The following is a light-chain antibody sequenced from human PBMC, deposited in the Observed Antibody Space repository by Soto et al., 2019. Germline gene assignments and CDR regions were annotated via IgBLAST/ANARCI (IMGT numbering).Light chain of an antibody. J-gene: IGKJ1*01. Sequence: EIVLTQSPGTLSLSPGERATLSCRSSQSVSSNYLAWYQQIPGQAPRPLIYGASSRVPGIPDRFSGSGSGTDFTLTISRLEPEDVAVYYCQQYGSLPWTFGQGTKVDIK. CDR1: QSVSSNY. V-gene: IGKV3-20*01. CDR3: QQYGSLPWT. CDR2: GAS.